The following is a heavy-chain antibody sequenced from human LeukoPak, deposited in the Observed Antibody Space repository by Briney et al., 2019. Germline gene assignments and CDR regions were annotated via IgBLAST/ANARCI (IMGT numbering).Heavy chain of an antibody. J-gene: IGHJ4*02. D-gene: IGHD3-3*01. CDR3: AKSFDFWSGHSLILTPFDS. V-gene: IGHV3-23*01. Sequence: GGSLRLSCAASGFTFSTYAMSWVRQAPGKGLEWVSAISGRGIATYYADSVKGRFTISRDNSKNTLYLQMNSLRAEDTAVYYCAKSFDFWSGHSLILTPFDSWGQGTLVSVSS. CDR1: GFTFSTYA. CDR2: ISGRGIAT.